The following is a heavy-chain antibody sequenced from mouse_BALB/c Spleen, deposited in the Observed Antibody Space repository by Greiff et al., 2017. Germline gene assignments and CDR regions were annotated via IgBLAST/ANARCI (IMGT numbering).Heavy chain of an antibody. CDR3: ATTVVAPYAMDY. D-gene: IGHD1-1*01. CDR2: ISYSGST. CDR1: GYSITSDYA. V-gene: IGHV3-2*02. J-gene: IGHJ4*01. Sequence: EVQGVESGPGLVKPSQSLSLTCTVTGYSITSDYAWNWIRQFPGNKLEWMGYISYSGSTSYNPSLKSRISITRDTSKNQFFLQLNSVTTEDTATYYCATTVVAPYAMDYWGQGTSVTVSS.